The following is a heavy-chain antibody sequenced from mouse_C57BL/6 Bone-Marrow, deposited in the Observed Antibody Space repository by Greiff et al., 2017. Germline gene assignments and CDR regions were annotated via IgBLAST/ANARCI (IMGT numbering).Heavy chain of an antibody. CDR2: ISSGGSYT. CDR1: GFTFSSYG. V-gene: IGHV5-6*01. Sequence: EVKLVESGGDLVKPGGSLKLSCAASGFTFSSYGMSWVRQTPDKRLEWVATISSGGSYTYYPDSVKGRFTISRDNAKNTLYLQMRSLKSEDTALYYCARRGFYYGSRGYFDVWGTGTTVTVSS. J-gene: IGHJ1*03. D-gene: IGHD1-1*01. CDR3: ARRGFYYGSRGYFDV.